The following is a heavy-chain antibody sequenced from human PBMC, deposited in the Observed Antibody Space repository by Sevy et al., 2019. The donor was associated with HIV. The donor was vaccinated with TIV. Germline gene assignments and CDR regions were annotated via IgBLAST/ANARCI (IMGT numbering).Heavy chain of an antibody. CDR3: ATGLPGEYVDCSSCYSDYFAY. V-gene: IGHV1-24*01. D-gene: IGHD2-15*01. CDR1: GYTLIEFS. J-gene: IGHJ4*02. Sequence: ASVKVSCKVSGYTLIEFSMHWVRQAPGKGLEWMGGFDPEDGETIYAQRFQGRVTMTEATSTDTAYMELSSLGSEETAVYYCATGLPGEYVDCSSCYSDYFAYWGQGTLVTVSS. CDR2: FDPEDGET.